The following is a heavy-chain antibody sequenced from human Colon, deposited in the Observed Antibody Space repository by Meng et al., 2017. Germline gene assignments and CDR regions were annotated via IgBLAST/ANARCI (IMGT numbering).Heavy chain of an antibody. Sequence: QVQLGQSGAEVKKPGASVKVSCRASGYTFTNYYIYWVRQAPGQGPEWMGWINPSTGGTKYAQKFQGRVTMSSDTPITTAYMELNSLRSDDTAVYFCARDGRIVGATRGWLDPWGQGTLVTVSS. CDR1: GYTFTNYY. J-gene: IGHJ5*02. V-gene: IGHV1-2*02. CDR2: INPSTGGT. D-gene: IGHD1-26*01. CDR3: ARDGRIVGATRGWLDP.